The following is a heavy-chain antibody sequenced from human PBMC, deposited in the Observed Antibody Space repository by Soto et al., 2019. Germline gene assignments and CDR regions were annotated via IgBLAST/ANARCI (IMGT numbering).Heavy chain of an antibody. V-gene: IGHV1-18*01. CDR3: ARGAQYSSSWDDYYYYYYMDV. J-gene: IGHJ6*03. CDR2: ISAYNGNT. Sequence: ASMKGSCKAFGFTLSRYGISWGGQAPGEGVEGVGWISAYNGNTNYAQKLQGRVTMTTDTSTSTAYMELRSLRSDDTAVYYCARGAQYSSSWDDYYYYYYMDVWGKGTTVTVSS. D-gene: IGHD6-13*01. CDR1: GFTLSRYG.